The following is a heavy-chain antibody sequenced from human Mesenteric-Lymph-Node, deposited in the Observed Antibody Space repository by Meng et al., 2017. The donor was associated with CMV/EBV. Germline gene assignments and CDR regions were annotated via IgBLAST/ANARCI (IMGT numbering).Heavy chain of an antibody. J-gene: IGHJ6*02. D-gene: IGHD3-3*01. Sequence: GGSLRSSCAALGFTLGDHTMHWVRQAPGKGLEWVSLIDYNKDGSTFYSESAKGRFTISRDTSKNSLYLQMSSLRIEDTALYYCAKDVTHYDFWSGSVGLDVWGQGTTVTVSS. V-gene: IGHV3-43*01. CDR1: GFTLGDHT. CDR3: AKDVTHYDFWSGSVGLDV. CDR2: IDYNKDGST.